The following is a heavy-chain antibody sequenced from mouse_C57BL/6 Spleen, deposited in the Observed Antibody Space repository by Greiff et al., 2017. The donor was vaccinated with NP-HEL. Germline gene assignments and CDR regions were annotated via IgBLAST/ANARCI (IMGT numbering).Heavy chain of an antibody. Sequence: VQLQQSGPELVKPGASVKISCKASGYTFTDYYMNWVKQSHGKSLEWIGDINPNNGGTSYNQKFKGKATLTVDKSSSTAYMELRSLTSEDSAVYYCARTNYYYGSSYWYFDVWGTGTTVTVSS. V-gene: IGHV1-26*01. J-gene: IGHJ1*03. CDR3: ARTNYYYGSSYWYFDV. CDR1: GYTFTDYY. D-gene: IGHD1-1*01. CDR2: INPNNGGT.